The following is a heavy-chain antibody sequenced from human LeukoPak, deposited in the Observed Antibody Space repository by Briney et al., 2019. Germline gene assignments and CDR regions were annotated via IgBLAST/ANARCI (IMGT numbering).Heavy chain of an antibody. CDR2: IYYSGST. CDR1: GGSISSYY. CDR3: ARVRGKDSYGPFDC. V-gene: IGHV4-59*12. D-gene: IGHD5-18*01. J-gene: IGHJ4*02. Sequence: SETLSLTCTVSGGSISSYYWSWIRQPPGKGLEWIGYIYYSGSTNYNPSLKSRVTMSVDTSKNQFSLKLSSVTAADTAVYYCARVRGKDSYGPFDCWGQGTLVTVSS.